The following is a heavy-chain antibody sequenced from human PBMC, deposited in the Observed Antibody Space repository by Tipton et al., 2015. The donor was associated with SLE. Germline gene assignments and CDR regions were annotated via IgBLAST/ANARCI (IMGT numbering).Heavy chain of an antibody. D-gene: IGHD6-13*01. CDR3: AREGLYSSSSYGVAY. CDR1: GGSISSSSYY. Sequence: TLSLTCTVSGGSISSSSYYWGWVRQPPGKGLEWIGEIYHSGSTNYNPSLKSRVTISVDTSKNQFSLKLSSVTAADTAVYYCAREGLYSSSSYGVAYWGQGTLVTVSS. CDR2: IYHSGST. J-gene: IGHJ4*02. V-gene: IGHV4-39*07.